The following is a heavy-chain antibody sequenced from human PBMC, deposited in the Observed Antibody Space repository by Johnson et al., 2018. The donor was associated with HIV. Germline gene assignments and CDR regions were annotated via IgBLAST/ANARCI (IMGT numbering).Heavy chain of an antibody. CDR2: ISYEGSNK. CDR3: AREFLYGDYQDAFDI. J-gene: IGHJ3*02. CDR1: GFSFSNYA. V-gene: IGHV3-30-3*01. D-gene: IGHD4-17*01. Sequence: QMLLVESGGGVVQPGRSLRLSCAASGFSFSNYAMHWVRQAPGKGLAWVAVISYEGSNKYYADSVKGRFTISRDNSKNTLHLQMNSLRAEDTAVYYCAREFLYGDYQDAFDIWGQGTMVTVSS.